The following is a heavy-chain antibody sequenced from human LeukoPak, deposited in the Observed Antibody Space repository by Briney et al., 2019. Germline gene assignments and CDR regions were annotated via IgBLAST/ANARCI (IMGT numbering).Heavy chain of an antibody. J-gene: IGHJ4*02. V-gene: IGHV4-61*05. D-gene: IGHD1/OR15-1a*01. CDR3: ASQLGGTTFH. Sequence: SETLSLTCTVSGGSISSNSYYWGWIRQPPGKGLEWIGYVYYNGITNYNPSLKSRVSISLDTSKSQFSLRLNSVSAAETAVYYCASQLGGTTFHWGQGILVTVSS. CDR1: GGSISSNSYY. CDR2: VYYNGIT.